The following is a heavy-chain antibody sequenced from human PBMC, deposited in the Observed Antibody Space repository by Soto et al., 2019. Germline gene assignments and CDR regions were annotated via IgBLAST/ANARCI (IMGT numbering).Heavy chain of an antibody. CDR3: MNLYSYGSGSYYK. CDR1: GFTFSTYA. V-gene: IGHV3-23*01. D-gene: IGHD3-10*01. Sequence: EVQLLESGGGLVQPGGSLRLSCAASGFTFSTYAMSWVRQAPGKGLEWVSGMSGSGGSTYYADSVKGRFTISRDNSKNTLYLQMNSLRAEDTAVYYCMNLYSYGSGSYYKWGQGTLVTLSS. CDR2: MSGSGGST. J-gene: IGHJ4*02.